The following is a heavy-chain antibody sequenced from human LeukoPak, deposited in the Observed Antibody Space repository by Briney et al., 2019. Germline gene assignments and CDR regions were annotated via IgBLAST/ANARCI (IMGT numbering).Heavy chain of an antibody. V-gene: IGHV3-7*01. D-gene: IGHD3-9*01. Sequence: GGSLRLSCAASGFRFNTFWMSWVRQAPGKGLEWVANIKQDGNEKYYADSVKGRFTISRDNSRNTLYLQMNSLRAEDTAVYYCARDREYYNLLTGYKVSHYFDYWGQGTLVTVSS. CDR3: ARDREYYNLLTGYKVSHYFDY. CDR1: GFRFNTFW. J-gene: IGHJ4*02. CDR2: IKQDGNEK.